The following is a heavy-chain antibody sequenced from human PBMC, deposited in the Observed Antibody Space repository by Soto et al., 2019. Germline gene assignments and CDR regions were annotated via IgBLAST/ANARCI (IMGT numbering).Heavy chain of an antibody. CDR3: ARDGETDCSGDCYYRGLDY. D-gene: IGHD2-21*02. Sequence: PGGSLRLSCEASGFTFSRYGMHWVRQAPGEGLEWVAIIYFDGSKKYYGDSVKGRFTVSRDNSKNTLYLQMDSLRAEDTALYYCARDGETDCSGDCYYRGLDYWGQGTLVTVSS. CDR2: IYFDGSKK. CDR1: GFTFSRYG. J-gene: IGHJ4*02. V-gene: IGHV3-33*01.